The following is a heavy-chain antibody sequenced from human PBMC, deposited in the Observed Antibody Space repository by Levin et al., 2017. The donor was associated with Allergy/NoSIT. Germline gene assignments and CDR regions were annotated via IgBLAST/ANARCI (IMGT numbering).Heavy chain of an antibody. J-gene: IGHJ4*02. CDR1: GFTFSDSA. CDR3: TSGIIAAAGTNFDY. CDR2: VRSKANSYAT. D-gene: IGHD6-13*01. Sequence: GGSLRLSCVASGFTFSDSAVHWVRQASGKGLEWVGRVRSKANSYATAYAASVRGRFTISRDDSKNTAYLQMNSLKTEDTALYYCTSGIIAAAGTNFDYWGQGTLVTVSS. V-gene: IGHV3-73*01.